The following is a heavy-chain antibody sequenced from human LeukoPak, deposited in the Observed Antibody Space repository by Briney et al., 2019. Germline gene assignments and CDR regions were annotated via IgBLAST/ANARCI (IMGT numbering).Heavy chain of an antibody. CDR1: GFSFTNYW. D-gene: IGHD6-6*01. CDR3: ARRRKSSSSSSGWFDP. Sequence: GESLKISCKGSGFSFTNYWIAWVRHMPGKGLEWMGIISPGDSDTRYSPSFQGQVTISADKSIITAYLQWSSLRASDTAMYYCARRRKSSSSSSGWFDPWGQGTLVTVSS. CDR2: ISPGDSDT. V-gene: IGHV5-51*01. J-gene: IGHJ5*02.